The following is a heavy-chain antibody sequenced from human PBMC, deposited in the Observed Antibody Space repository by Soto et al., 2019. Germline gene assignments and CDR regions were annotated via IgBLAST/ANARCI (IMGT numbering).Heavy chain of an antibody. J-gene: IGHJ3*02. CDR1: GFTFSSYS. CDR2: ISSSSSYI. V-gene: IGHV3-21*01. CDR3: ARDMGVYYYGSGSPYAFDI. D-gene: IGHD3-10*01. Sequence: EVQLVESGGGLVKPGGSLRLSCAASGFTFSSYSMNWVRQAPGKGLEWVSSISSSSSYIYYADSVKGRFTISRDNAKNSLYLQMNSLRAEDTAVYYCARDMGVYYYGSGSPYAFDIWGQGTMVTVSS.